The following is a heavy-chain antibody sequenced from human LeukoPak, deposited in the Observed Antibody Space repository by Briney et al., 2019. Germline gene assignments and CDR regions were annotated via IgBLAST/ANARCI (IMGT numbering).Heavy chain of an antibody. J-gene: IGHJ5*02. D-gene: IGHD3-10*01. CDR2: MSSSGIS. CDR3: ATMVRGVIITPFSWFDP. CDR1: NGFISSDTYF. V-gene: IGHV4-61*02. Sequence: SETLSLTCTVSNGFISSDTYFWSWIRQPAGKGLEWIGRMSSSGISTYSPSLKSRVTISIDTSRNQFSMNLNSVTAADTAVYYCATMVRGVIITPFSWFDPWGQGTLVTVSS.